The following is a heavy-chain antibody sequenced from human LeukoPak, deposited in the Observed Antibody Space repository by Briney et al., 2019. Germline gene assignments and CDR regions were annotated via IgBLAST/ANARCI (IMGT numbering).Heavy chain of an antibody. J-gene: IGHJ4*02. D-gene: IGHD3-9*01. CDR3: ARGRLPRYYFDY. CDR1: GFTFSTYA. V-gene: IGHV3-23*01. Sequence: QTGGSLRLSCAASGFTFSTYAINWVRQAPGKGLEWVSGISGSGDTTYHADSVKGRFTISRDNSKNILYLQMNSLRAEDTALYYCARGRLPRYYFDYWGQGTLVTVSS. CDR2: ISGSGDTT.